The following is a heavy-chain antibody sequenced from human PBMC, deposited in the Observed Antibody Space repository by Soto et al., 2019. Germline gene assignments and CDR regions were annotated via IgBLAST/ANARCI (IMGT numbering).Heavy chain of an antibody. V-gene: IGHV3-30*18. Sequence: QVQLVESGGGVVQPGRSLRLSCAASGFTFSNYGMHWVRQAPGKGLEWVIVISYDGNVAYYADSVKDRFIISRDNSKNTLYLQMNSLRTEDTAMYYCAKEGPITNWYFDYWGQGTLVTVSS. J-gene: IGHJ4*02. CDR3: AKEGPITNWYFDY. CDR2: ISYDGNVA. CDR1: GFTFSNYG. D-gene: IGHD1-1*01.